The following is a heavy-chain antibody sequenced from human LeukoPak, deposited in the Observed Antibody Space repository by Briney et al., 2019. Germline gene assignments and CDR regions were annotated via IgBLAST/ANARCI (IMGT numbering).Heavy chain of an antibody. Sequence: ASVKVSCKASGYTFTSYAMNWVRQAPGQGLEWMGWINTNTGNPTYAQGFTGRFVFSLDTSVSTAYLQISSLKAEDTAVYYCARTGQRWLLNWFDPWGQGTLVTVSS. CDR2: INTNTGNP. J-gene: IGHJ5*02. D-gene: IGHD6-19*01. V-gene: IGHV7-4-1*02. CDR1: GYTFTSYA. CDR3: ARTGQRWLLNWFDP.